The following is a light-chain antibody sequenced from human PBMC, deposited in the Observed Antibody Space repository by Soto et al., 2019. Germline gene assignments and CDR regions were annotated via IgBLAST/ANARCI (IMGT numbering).Light chain of an antibody. V-gene: IGLV2-14*03. CDR3: TSWTTSTTMI. J-gene: IGLJ2*01. CDR1: SSDIGAYNF. CDR2: DVN. Sequence: HSALTQPASVSGSPGQSITISCTGTSSDIGAYNFVSWYQQHPGKAPKLMLYDVNIRPSGVSNRFSGSKSGNTASLTISGLQAEDEADYYCTSWTTSTTMIFGGWTKLTVL.